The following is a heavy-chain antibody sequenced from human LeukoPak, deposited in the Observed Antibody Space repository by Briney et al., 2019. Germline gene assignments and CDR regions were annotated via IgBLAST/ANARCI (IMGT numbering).Heavy chain of an antibody. V-gene: IGHV3-53*01. CDR2: IYSGGST. CDR1: GFTVSSNY. Sequence: PGGSLRLSCAASGFTVSSNYMSWVRQAPGKGLEWVSVIYSGGSTYYADSVKGRFTISRDNSKNTLYLRMNSLRAEDTAVYYCARDRKPTPLYYGMDVWGQGTTVTVSS. J-gene: IGHJ6*02. CDR3: ARDRKPTPLYYGMDV.